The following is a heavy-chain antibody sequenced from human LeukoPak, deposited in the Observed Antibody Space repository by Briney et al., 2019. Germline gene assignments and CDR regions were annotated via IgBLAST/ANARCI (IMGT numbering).Heavy chain of an antibody. CDR2: IYSGGST. D-gene: IGHD5-18*01. CDR3: VKDIRRGYNFGYDQFAY. V-gene: IGHV3-66*01. CDR1: GFTVSSNY. J-gene: IGHJ4*02. Sequence: GGSLRLSCVASGFTVSSNYMSWVRQAPGKGLEWVSVIYSGGSTYHAGSVKGRFTISRDNSKNTGSLQMNSLKPEDTALYYCVKDIRRGYNFGYDQFAYWGQGTLVTVSS.